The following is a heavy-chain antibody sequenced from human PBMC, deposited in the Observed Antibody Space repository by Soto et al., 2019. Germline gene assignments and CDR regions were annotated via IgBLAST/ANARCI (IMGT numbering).Heavy chain of an antibody. Sequence: QDHLVQSGAEVKKPGSSVKVSCKASAGTFSNYALDWVRQAPGQGLEWMGGIIPIFGTVRHAQNFQGRVRITADESTATAYMELSSLRYEDTAMYYCATGGERDYYEHSGWRWGQGTLVTVSS. CDR2: IIPIFGTV. CDR1: AGTFSNYA. D-gene: IGHD3-22*01. CDR3: ATGGERDYYEHSGWR. J-gene: IGHJ1*01. V-gene: IGHV1-69*12.